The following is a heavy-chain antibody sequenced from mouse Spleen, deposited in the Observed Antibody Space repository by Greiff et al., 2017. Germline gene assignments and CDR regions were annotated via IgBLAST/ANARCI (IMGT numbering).Heavy chain of an antibody. CDR3: ARDPETGTASFDY. J-gene: IGHJ2*01. V-gene: IGHV3-6*01. Sequence: EVHLVESGPGLVKPSQSLSLTCSVTGYSITSGYYWNWIRQFPGNKLEWMGYISYDGSNNYNPSLKNRISITRDTSKNQFFLKLNSVTTEDTATYYCARDPETGTASFDYWGQGTTLTVSS. CDR2: ISYDGSN. D-gene: IGHD4-1*01. CDR1: GYSITSGYY.